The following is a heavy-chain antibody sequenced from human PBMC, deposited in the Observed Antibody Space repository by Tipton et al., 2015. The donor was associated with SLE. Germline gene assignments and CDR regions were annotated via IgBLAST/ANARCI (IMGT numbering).Heavy chain of an antibody. CDR2: GHYSGAT. CDR1: GASIASGSYY. V-gene: IGHV4-39*07. Sequence: LRLSCTVSGASIASGSYYWGWIRQPPGKGLEWIGTGHYSGATYKHSSLKNRITISVDTSKNQFSLKLSSVTAADTAVYYCARRGSWWYFDLWGRGTLVTVSS. J-gene: IGHJ2*01. CDR3: ARRGSWWYFDL. D-gene: IGHD1-26*01.